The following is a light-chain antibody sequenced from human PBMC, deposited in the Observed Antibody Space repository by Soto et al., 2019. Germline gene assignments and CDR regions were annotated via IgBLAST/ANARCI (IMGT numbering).Light chain of an antibody. Sequence: DIQMTQSPSSLSASVGDRVTITCQASQDISNYLNWYQQKPGKAPKLLIYDASNLETGVPSRFSGSGSGTDFTITISSLQPEDIATYYCQQYDNPPLVGQGTKLEIK. CDR2: DAS. CDR1: QDISNY. J-gene: IGKJ2*01. V-gene: IGKV1-33*01. CDR3: QQYDNPPL.